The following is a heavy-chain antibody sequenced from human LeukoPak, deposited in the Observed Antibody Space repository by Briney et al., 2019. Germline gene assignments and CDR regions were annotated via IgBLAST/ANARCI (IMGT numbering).Heavy chain of an antibody. CDR2: INHSGST. CDR3: ARGRLNY. D-gene: IGHD3-16*01. V-gene: IGHV4-34*01. Sequence: SETLSLTCAVYGGSFSGYYWSWIRQPPGKGLEWIGEINHSGSTNYNPSLKSRVTISVDTSKNQFSLKLSSVTAADTAVYYCARGRLNYWGQGTLVTVSS. CDR1: GGSFSGYY. J-gene: IGHJ4*02.